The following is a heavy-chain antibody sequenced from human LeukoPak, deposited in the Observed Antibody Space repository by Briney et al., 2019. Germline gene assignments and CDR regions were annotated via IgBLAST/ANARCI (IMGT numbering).Heavy chain of an antibody. CDR1: GYTFTSYY. Sequence: ASVKVSCKASGYTFTSYYMHWVRQAPGQGLEWMGIINPGGGTTRYVEKFQGRVTMTRDTSTSTLYMELSSLRSEDTAVYYCARDVGRRPVDYWGQGTLVTVSS. CDR2: INPGGGTT. J-gene: IGHJ4*02. D-gene: IGHD1-26*01. V-gene: IGHV1-46*01. CDR3: ARDVGRRPVDY.